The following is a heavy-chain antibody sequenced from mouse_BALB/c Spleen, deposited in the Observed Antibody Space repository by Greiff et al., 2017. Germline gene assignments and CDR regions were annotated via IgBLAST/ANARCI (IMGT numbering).Heavy chain of an antibody. CDR2: ISYDGSN. J-gene: IGHJ4*01. CDR3: AREDY. CDR1: GYSITSGYY. V-gene: IGHV3-6*02. Sequence: VQLQQSGPGLVKPSQSLSLTCSVTGYSITSGYYWNWIRQFPGNKLEWMGYISYDGSNNYNPSLKNRISITRDTSKNQFFLKLNSVTTEDTATYYCAREDYWGQGTSVTVSS.